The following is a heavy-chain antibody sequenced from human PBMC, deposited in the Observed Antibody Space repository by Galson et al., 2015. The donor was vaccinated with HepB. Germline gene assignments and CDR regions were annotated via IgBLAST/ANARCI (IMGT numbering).Heavy chain of an antibody. V-gene: IGHV1-69*13. D-gene: IGHD2-15*01. Sequence: SVKVSCKASGGTFSSYAISWVRQAPGQGLEWMGGIIPIFGTANYAQKFQGRVTITADESTSTAYMELSSLRSEDTAVYYCASTYCSGGSCPSYWFDPWGQGTLVTVSS. CDR1: GGTFSSYA. CDR2: IIPIFGTA. CDR3: ASTYCSGGSCPSYWFDP. J-gene: IGHJ5*02.